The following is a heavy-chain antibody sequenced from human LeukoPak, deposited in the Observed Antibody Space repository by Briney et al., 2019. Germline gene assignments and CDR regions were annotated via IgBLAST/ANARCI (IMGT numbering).Heavy chain of an antibody. CDR1: GFTFTSYG. CDR2: ISYDGSNT. J-gene: IGHJ4*02. Sequence: GGSLRLSCAASGFTFTSYGIHWVRQAPGKGLEWVAFISYDGSNTYYADSVKGRFTISRDNSKNTLYLQMNSLIGEDTAVYYCAKDLYNSGWYPTTFDYWSQGILVTVSS. CDR3: AKDLYNSGWYPTTFDY. D-gene: IGHD6-19*01. V-gene: IGHV3-30*02.